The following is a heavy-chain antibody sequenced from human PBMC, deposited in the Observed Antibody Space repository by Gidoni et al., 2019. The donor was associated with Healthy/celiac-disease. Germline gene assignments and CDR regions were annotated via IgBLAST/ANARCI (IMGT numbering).Heavy chain of an antibody. CDR3: ARADPYDYIWGSYRNDAFDI. Sequence: QVQLQQWGAGLLTPSETLSLTCAVYGGSFSGYYWSWIRQPPGKGLEWIGEINHSGSTNYNPSLKSRVTISVDTSKNQFSLKLSSVTAADTAVYYCARADPYDYIWGSYRNDAFDIWGQGTMVTVSS. V-gene: IGHV4-34*01. J-gene: IGHJ3*02. CDR2: INHSGST. D-gene: IGHD3-16*02. CDR1: GGSFSGYY.